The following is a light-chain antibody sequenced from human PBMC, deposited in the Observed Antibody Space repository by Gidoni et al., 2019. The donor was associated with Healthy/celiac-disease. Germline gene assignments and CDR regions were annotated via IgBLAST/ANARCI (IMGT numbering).Light chain of an antibody. J-gene: IGLJ2*01. Sequence: SYELTHPPSVSVSPGQTARITCSGDALPQQYAYWYQQKPGQAPVLVIYKDSERPSGIPERFSGSSSGTTVTLTISGVQAEDEADYYCQSADSSGTFHVVFGGGTKLTVL. CDR1: ALPQQY. CDR3: QSADSSGTFHVV. V-gene: IGLV3-25*03. CDR2: KDS.